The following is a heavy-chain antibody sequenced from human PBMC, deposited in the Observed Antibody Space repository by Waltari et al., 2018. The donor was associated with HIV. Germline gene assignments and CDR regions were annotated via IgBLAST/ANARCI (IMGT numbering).Heavy chain of an antibody. J-gene: IGHJ4*02. CDR1: GFPFRGSA. V-gene: IGHV3-73*01. D-gene: IGHD3-16*01. CDR3: GGIPGGY. CDR2: IRSKANSYAT. Sequence: EVQLVESGGGLVQPGGSLKLSCAASGFPFRGSAMHWVRQASGKGLEWVGRIRSKANSYATAYAASVKGRFTISRDDSKNTAYLQMNSLKTEDTAVYYCGGIPGGYWGQGTLVTVSS.